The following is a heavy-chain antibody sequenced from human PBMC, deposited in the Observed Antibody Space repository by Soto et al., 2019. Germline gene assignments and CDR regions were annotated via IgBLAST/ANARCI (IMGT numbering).Heavy chain of an antibody. J-gene: IGHJ6*02. D-gene: IGHD2-21*01. CDR1: GASISRYY. CDR3: ARDLWGYCGGSYYYYGMDV. CDR2: LYNTGST. Sequence: ETLSLTCTVSGASISRYYWSWILQSPGTGLEWIGYLYNTGSTIYNPSLKSRVTISVDTSKNQFSLKMNSVTAADTAVYYCARDLWGYCGGSYYYYGMDVWGQGTTVTVSS. V-gene: IGHV4-59*01.